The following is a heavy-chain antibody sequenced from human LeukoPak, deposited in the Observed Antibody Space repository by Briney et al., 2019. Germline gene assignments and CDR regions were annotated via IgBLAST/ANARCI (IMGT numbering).Heavy chain of an antibody. CDR1: GVSISRFY. J-gene: IGHJ4*02. CDR3: VQTTGWPGFDY. CDR2: FSSGVPT. V-gene: IGHV4-4*09. D-gene: IGHD1-1*01. Sequence: PSETLSLTCTTSGVSISRFYWSWVRQPPGKGLEWIGNFSSGVPTYFNPSLKSRVIISVDTHKNQFSLNLTSVTSADTAMYYCVQTTGWPGFDYWGQGILVTVSS.